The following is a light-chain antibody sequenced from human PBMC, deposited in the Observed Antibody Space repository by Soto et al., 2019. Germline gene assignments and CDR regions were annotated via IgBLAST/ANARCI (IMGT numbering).Light chain of an antibody. CDR3: QQGDSFPIA. CDR1: KGISNW. Sequence: DTRMPQSPSSVLASVGDRATTTCRAGKGISNWLAWYQQKPGKAPNLLIYAASSLQSGVPSRFSGSGSGTDFTLTISSLQPEDFATYYCQQGDSFPIAFGQGTRLEIK. V-gene: IGKV1-12*01. J-gene: IGKJ5*01. CDR2: AAS.